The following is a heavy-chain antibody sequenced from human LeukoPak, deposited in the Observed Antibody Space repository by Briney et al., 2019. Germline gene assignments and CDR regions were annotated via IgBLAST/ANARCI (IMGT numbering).Heavy chain of an antibody. CDR1: GFTFSSYG. V-gene: IGHV3-30*18. CDR3: AKALWMTSTPPSPSWFDP. J-gene: IGHJ5*02. D-gene: IGHD2-21*01. Sequence: PGRSLRLSCAASGFTFSSYGMHWVRQAPGKGLEWVAVISYDGSNKYYADSVKGRLTISRDNSKNTLYLQMNSLRAEDTAVYYCAKALWMTSTPPSPSWFDPWGQGTLVTVSS. CDR2: ISYDGSNK.